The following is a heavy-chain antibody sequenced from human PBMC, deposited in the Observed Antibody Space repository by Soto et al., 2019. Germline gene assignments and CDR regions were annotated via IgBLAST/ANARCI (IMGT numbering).Heavy chain of an antibody. CDR1: GGTFSSYA. D-gene: IGHD2-2*01. V-gene: IGHV1-69*13. CDR2: IIPIFGTA. CDR3: ARMDIDIVVVPAAVGYYYYYGMDV. J-gene: IGHJ6*02. Sequence: GASVKVSCKASGGTFSSYAISWVRQAPGQGLEWMGGIIPIFGTANYAQKFQGRVTITADESTSTAYMELSSLRSEDTAVYYCARMDIDIVVVPAAVGYYYYYGMDVWGQGTTVTVSS.